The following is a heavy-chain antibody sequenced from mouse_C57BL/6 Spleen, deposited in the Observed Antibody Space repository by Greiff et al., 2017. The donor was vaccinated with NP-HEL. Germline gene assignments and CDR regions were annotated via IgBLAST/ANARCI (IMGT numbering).Heavy chain of an antibody. Sequence: QVQLQQPGAELVKPGASVKLSCKASGYTFTSYWMQWVKQRPGQGLEWIGEIDPSDSYTNYNQKFKGKATLTVDTSSSTAYMQLSSLTSEDSAVYYCARRRQGSYFDYWGQGTTLTVSS. D-gene: IGHD3-2*01. CDR3: ARRRQGSYFDY. CDR1: GYTFTSYW. CDR2: IDPSDSYT. J-gene: IGHJ2*01. V-gene: IGHV1-50*01.